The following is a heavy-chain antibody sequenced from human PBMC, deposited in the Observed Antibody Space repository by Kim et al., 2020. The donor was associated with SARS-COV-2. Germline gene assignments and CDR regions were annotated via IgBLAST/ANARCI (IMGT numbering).Heavy chain of an antibody. Sequence: SETLSLTCTVSGGSISSGGYYWSWIRQHPGKGLEWIGYIYYSGSTYYNPSLKSRVTISVDTSKNQFSLKLSSVTAADMAVYYCARTMVRGVISAPDYWGQGTLVTVSS. J-gene: IGHJ4*02. D-gene: IGHD3-10*01. V-gene: IGHV4-31*03. CDR1: GGSISSGGYY. CDR2: IYYSGST. CDR3: ARTMVRGVISAPDY.